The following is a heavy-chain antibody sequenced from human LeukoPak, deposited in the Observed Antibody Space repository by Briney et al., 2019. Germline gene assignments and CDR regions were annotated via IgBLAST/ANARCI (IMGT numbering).Heavy chain of an antibody. Sequence: ASVKVSCKASGYTFTSHAVHWVRQAPGQRLEWMGWINAGNGNTKYSQKFQGRVTITRDTSASTAYMELSSLRSEDTAVYYCARDRGYSDYDPDDYWGQGTLVTVSS. J-gene: IGHJ4*02. CDR1: GYTFTSHA. CDR3: ARDRGYSDYDPDDY. D-gene: IGHD5-12*01. V-gene: IGHV1-3*01. CDR2: INAGNGNT.